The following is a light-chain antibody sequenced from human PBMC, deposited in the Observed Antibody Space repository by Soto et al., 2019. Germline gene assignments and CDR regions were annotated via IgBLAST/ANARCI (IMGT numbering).Light chain of an antibody. CDR3: QQFNSVPYT. CDR2: EVS. J-gene: IGKJ3*01. CDR1: RSAGEW. V-gene: IGKV1-5*03. Sequence: DIQMTQSPSTLSASVGDRVTITCRASRSAGEWLAWYQQKPGKAPKLLIYEVSRLHSGVPSRFSAGGSETEFSLTIDSLQPDDFAIYYCQQFNSVPYTFGPGTKWISN.